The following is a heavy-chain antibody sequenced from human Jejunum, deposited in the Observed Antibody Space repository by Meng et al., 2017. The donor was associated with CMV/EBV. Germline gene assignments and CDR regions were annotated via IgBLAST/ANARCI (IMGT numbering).Heavy chain of an antibody. CDR3: ARVPAELGSSSSWYYFDY. CDR1: SISSYC. CDR2: VYYSGSP. V-gene: IGHV4-59*01. D-gene: IGHD6-13*01. J-gene: IGHJ4*02. Sequence: SISSYCWTWIRQPPEKRLECIEYVYYSGSPSYNPSLDGRVTISIHTSNNQFSLKLSSVTSADTAVYYCARVPAELGSSSSWYYFDYWGQGTLVTVSS.